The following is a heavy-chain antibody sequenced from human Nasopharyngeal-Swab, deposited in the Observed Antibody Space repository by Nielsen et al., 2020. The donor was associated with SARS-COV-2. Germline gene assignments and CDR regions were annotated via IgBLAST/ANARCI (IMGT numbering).Heavy chain of an antibody. Sequence: SETLSLTCAVYGGSFSGYYWSWIRQSPGKGLERIGEINHSGSINYNLSLKSRVTISVETSKNQFSLKLSSVTAADTAVYYCARGRGITVTTPGPVFDYWGQGTLVTVSS. V-gene: IGHV4-34*01. J-gene: IGHJ4*02. D-gene: IGHD1-20*01. CDR1: GGSFSGYY. CDR2: INHSGSI. CDR3: ARGRGITVTTPGPVFDY.